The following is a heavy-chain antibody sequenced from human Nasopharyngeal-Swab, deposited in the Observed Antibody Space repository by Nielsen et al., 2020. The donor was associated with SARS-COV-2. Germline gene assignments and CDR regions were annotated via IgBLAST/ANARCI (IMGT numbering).Heavy chain of an antibody. CDR1: GFTFSSYA. CDR2: ISYDGSNK. V-gene: IGHV3-30*14. D-gene: IGHD3-9*01. J-gene: IGHJ6*02. Sequence: GGSLRLSCAASGFTFSSYAMHWVRQAPGRGLEWVAVISYDGSNKYYADSVKGRFTISRDNAKNSLYLQMNSLRAGDTAVYYCARGCVLTGPSCYYYGMDVWGQGTTVTVSS. CDR3: ARGCVLTGPSCYYYGMDV.